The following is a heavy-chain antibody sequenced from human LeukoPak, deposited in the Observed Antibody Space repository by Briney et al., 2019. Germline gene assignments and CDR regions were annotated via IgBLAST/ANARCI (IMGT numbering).Heavy chain of an antibody. CDR3: ARGKQLGGPFFDY. J-gene: IGHJ4*02. D-gene: IGHD6-13*01. CDR2: INHSGST. V-gene: IGHV4-34*01. Sequence: KTSETLSLTCAVYGGSFSGYYWSWIRQPPGKGLEWIGEINHSGSTNYNPSLKSRVTISVDTSKNQFSLKLSSVTAADTAVYYCARGKQLGGPFFDYWGQGTLVTVSS. CDR1: GGSFSGYY.